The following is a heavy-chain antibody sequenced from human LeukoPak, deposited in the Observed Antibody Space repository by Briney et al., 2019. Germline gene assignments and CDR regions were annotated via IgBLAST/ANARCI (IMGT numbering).Heavy chain of an antibody. CDR2: INPNSGGT. CDR3: AARIAAAGHAEYFQH. J-gene: IGHJ1*01. CDR1: GYTFTGYY. Sequence: ASVKVSCKASGYTFTGYYMHWVRQAPGRGLEWMGWINPNSGGTNYAQKFQGRVTITTDESTSTAYMELSSLRSEDTAVYYCAARIAAAGHAEYFQHWGQGTLVTVSS. D-gene: IGHD6-13*01. V-gene: IGHV1-2*02.